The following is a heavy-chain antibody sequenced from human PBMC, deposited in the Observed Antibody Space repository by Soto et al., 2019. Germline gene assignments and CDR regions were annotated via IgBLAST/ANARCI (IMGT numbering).Heavy chain of an antibody. V-gene: IGHV1-18*01. D-gene: IGHD6-13*01. CDR1: GYTFTSYG. Sequence: ASVKVSCKASGYTFTSYGISWVRQAPGQGLEWMGWISAYNGNTNYAQKLQGRVTMTTDTSTSTAYMELRSLRSDDTAVYYCARVVGYSSSWYFVPRANEDYYYYMDVWGKGTTVTVSS. CDR3: ARVVGYSSSWYFVPRANEDYYYYMDV. J-gene: IGHJ6*03. CDR2: ISAYNGNT.